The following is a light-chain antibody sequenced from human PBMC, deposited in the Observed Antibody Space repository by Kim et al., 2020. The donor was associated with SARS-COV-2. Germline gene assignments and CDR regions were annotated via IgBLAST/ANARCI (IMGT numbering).Light chain of an antibody. CDR3: HQYHTWPYS. Sequence: SASPGETVTLSCRATERVSTSLAWYQQRPGQAPTLLIYGASTRATGIPARFTGSGSGSQFTLTIRGLQSEDFAVYHCHQYHTWPYSFGRGTKLEI. CDR1: ERVSTS. CDR2: GAS. J-gene: IGKJ2*03. V-gene: IGKV3-15*01.